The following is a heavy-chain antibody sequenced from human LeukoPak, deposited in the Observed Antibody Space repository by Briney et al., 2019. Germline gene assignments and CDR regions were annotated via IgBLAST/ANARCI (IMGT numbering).Heavy chain of an antibody. CDR1: GFTFSSYG. J-gene: IGHJ3*02. CDR2: IWYDGSNK. D-gene: IGHD5-18*01. CDR3: AKEFPVGYSYGYGAFDI. Sequence: GRSLRLSCAASGFTFSSYGMHWVRQAPGKGLEWVAVIWYDGSNKYYADSVKGRFTISRDNSKNTLYLQMNSLRAEDTAVYYCAKEFPVGYSYGYGAFDIWGQGTMVTVSS. V-gene: IGHV3-33*06.